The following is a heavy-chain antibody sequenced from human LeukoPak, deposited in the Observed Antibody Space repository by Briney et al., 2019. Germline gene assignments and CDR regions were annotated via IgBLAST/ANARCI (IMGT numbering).Heavy chain of an antibody. CDR3: ASLYTFRGGIWEDY. Sequence: SETLSLTCTVSGGSISSSNYYWGWIRQPPGKGLEWIGCIYYSGSTYYTPSLKSRVTISVDKSKNQFSLKLVSVTAADMAVYYCASLYTFRGGIWEDYWGQGTLVTVSS. CDR1: GGSISSSNYY. CDR2: IYYSGST. V-gene: IGHV4-39*01. D-gene: IGHD3-16*01. J-gene: IGHJ4*02.